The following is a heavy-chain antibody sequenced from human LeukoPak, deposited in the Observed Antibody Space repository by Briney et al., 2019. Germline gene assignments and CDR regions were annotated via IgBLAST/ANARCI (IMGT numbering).Heavy chain of an antibody. J-gene: IGHJ4*02. CDR1: GGSISNYY. Sequence: SETLSLTCTVSGGSISNYYWNWIRQPPGKGLEWIGYIYYSGSTAYNPSLKSRLTISLDTSKNQFSLKLSSVTAADTAVYYCAREGYDILTGYYKGLDYWGQGTLVTVSS. CDR2: IYYSGST. CDR3: AREGYDILTGYYKGLDY. D-gene: IGHD3-9*01. V-gene: IGHV4-59*12.